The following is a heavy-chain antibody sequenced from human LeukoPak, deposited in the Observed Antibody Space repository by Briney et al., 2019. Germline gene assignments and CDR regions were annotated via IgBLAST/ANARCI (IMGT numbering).Heavy chain of an antibody. CDR2: ISYDESNK. CDR1: GFTFSSYG. D-gene: IGHD2-2*01. J-gene: IGHJ6*02. V-gene: IGHV3-30*03. CDR3: ARGCSSTSCLRYGMDV. Sequence: PGGSLRLSCAASGFTFSSYGMHWVRQAPGKGLEWVAVISYDESNKYYADSVKGRFTNSRDNAKNTLYLQMDSLRAEDTAVYYCARGCSSTSCLRYGMDVWGQGTTVTVSS.